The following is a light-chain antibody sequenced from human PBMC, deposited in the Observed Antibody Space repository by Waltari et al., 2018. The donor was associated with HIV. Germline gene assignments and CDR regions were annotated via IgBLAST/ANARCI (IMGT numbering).Light chain of an antibody. J-gene: IGKJ4*01. CDR2: DAS. Sequence: QMTQSASSLSASVGDRVAITCQASQDIRYYLNWYQQKPGKAPKFLIYDASNLETGVPSRFSGSGSGTDFTFTISSLQPEDIATYYCQQYDNLPLTFGGGTTVELK. CDR1: QDIRYY. V-gene: IGKV1-33*01. CDR3: QQYDNLPLT.